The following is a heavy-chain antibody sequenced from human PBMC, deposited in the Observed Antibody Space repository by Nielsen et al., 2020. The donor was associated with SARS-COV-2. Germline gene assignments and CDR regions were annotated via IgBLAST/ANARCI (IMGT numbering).Heavy chain of an antibody. CDR2: IYYSGST. J-gene: IGHJ5*02. V-gene: IGHV4-31*03. Sequence: SETLSLTCTVSGGSISSGGFYWSWIRQHPGKGLEWIGYIYYSGSTYYNPFLKSRLTMSVDTSKNQFSLKLSSVTAADTAVYYCARASGEARNPNWFDPWGQGTQVTVSS. CDR3: ARASGEARNPNWFDP. D-gene: IGHD3-10*01. CDR1: GGSISSGGFY.